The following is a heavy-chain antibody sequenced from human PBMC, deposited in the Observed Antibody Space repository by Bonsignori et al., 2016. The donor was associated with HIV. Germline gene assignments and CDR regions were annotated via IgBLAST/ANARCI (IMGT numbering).Heavy chain of an antibody. CDR1: GFTFSSYG. J-gene: IGHJ4*02. CDR2: ISYDGSNK. V-gene: IGHV3-30*18. D-gene: IGHD2-15*01. CDR3: AKDPADIVVVVAVDY. Sequence: GGSLRLSCAASGFTFSSYGMHWVRQAPGKGLEWVAVISYDGSNKYYADSVKGRFTISRDNSKNTLYLQMNSLRAEDTAVYYCAKDPADIVVVVAVDYWGQGTLVTVSS.